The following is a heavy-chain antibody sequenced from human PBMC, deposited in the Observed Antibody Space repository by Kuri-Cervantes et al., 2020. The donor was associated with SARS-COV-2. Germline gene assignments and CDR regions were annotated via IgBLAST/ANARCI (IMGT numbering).Heavy chain of an antibody. V-gene: IGHV4-61*02. J-gene: IGHJ5*02. D-gene: IGHD2-2*01. CDR1: GGSISSGSYY. Sequence: LRLSCAVSGGSISSGSYYWSWIRQPAGKGLEWIGRIYTSGSTNYNPSLKSRVTISVDTSKNQFSLKLSSVTAADTAVYYCARAAGPAARTSWFDPWGQGTLVTVSS. CDR2: IYTSGST. CDR3: ARAAGPAARTSWFDP.